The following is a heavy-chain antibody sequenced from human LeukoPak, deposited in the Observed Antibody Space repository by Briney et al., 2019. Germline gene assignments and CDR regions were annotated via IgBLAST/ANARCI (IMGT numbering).Heavy chain of an antibody. D-gene: IGHD1-26*01. CDR3: ARARSGSDFRLDY. V-gene: IGHV3-48*03. Sequence: PGGSLRLSCAASRFTSRGDEMTTVRQAPGKGLEWVSYISSSGSTIYYADSAKGRFTISRDNAKNSLYLQMNTLRDEDTAVYYCARARSGSDFRLDYCGQGTLVTVSS. CDR1: RFTSRGDE. CDR2: ISSSGSTI. J-gene: IGHJ4*02.